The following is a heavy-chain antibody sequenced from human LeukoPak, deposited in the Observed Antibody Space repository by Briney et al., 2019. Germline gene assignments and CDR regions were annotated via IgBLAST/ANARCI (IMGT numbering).Heavy chain of an antibody. CDR1: GSSFTSYW. J-gene: IGHJ4*02. V-gene: IGHV5-51*01. D-gene: IGHD4-17*01. Sequence: HGASLKISCKGSGSSFTSYWIGWVRQMPGKGLKWMGIIYPGDSDTRYSPSFQGQVTISADKSISTAYLQWSSLKASDTAMYYCARTMTTVTTAAYWGQGTLVTVSS. CDR2: IYPGDSDT. CDR3: ARTMTTVTTAAY.